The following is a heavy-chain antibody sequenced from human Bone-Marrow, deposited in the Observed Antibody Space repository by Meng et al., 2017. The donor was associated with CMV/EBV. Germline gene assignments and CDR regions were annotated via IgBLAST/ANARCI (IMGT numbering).Heavy chain of an antibody. CDR1: GFTFSSHA. CDR2: ISSSGSTI. D-gene: IGHD7-27*01. J-gene: IGHJ6*02. V-gene: IGHV3-48*04. Sequence: GGSLRLSCVASGFTFSSHAMSWVRQAPGKGLEWVSYISSSGSTIYYADSVKGRFTISRDNAKNSLYLQMNSLRAEDTAVYYCARGCLGHYYYGMDVWGQGTTVTVSS. CDR3: ARGCLGHYYYGMDV.